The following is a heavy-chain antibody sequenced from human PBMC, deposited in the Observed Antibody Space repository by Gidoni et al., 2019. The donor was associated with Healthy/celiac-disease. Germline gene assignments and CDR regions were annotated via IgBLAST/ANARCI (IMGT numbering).Heavy chain of an antibody. CDR1: GYTFTSYE. J-gene: IGHJ4*02. V-gene: IGHV1-8*01. D-gene: IGHD6-19*01. CDR3: FSGWPPRNGNRDY. Sequence: QVQLVQSGAEVKKPGASVKVSCKASGYTFTSYEINWVRQATGQGLEWMGWMNPNSGNTGYAQKFQGRVTMTRNTSISTAYMELSSLRSEDTAVYYCFSGWPPRNGNRDYWGQGTLVTVSS. CDR2: MNPNSGNT.